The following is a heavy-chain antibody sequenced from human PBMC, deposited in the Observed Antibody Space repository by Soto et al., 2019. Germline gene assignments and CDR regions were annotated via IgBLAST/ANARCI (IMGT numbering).Heavy chain of an antibody. CDR3: ASVMTQNWSDP. D-gene: IGHD2-21*02. Sequence: GGSLRLSCAASGFTFSSYGMNWVRQAPGKGLEWVSYISSSSSTICYADSVKGRFNISRDNAKNSLYLQMNSLRAEDTAVYYCASVMTQNWSDPWGQGALVTVSS. J-gene: IGHJ5*02. CDR1: GFTFSSYG. V-gene: IGHV3-48*01. CDR2: ISSSSSTI.